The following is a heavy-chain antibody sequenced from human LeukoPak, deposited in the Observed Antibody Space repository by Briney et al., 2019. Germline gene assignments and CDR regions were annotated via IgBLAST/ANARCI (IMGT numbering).Heavy chain of an antibody. CDR1: GYTFTSYY. V-gene: IGHV1-46*01. J-gene: IGHJ4*02. Sequence: GASVTVSCKASGYTFTSYYMHWVRQAPGQGLEWMGIINPSGGSTSYAQKFQGRVTMTRDTSTSTVYMELSSLRSEDTAVYYCARGARDSGYDSAPLDYWGQGTLVTVSS. CDR3: ARGARDSGYDSAPLDY. CDR2: INPSGGST. D-gene: IGHD5-12*01.